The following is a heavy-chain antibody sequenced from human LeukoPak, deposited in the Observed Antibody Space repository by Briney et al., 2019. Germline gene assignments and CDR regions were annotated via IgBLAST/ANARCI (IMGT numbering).Heavy chain of an antibody. J-gene: IGHJ4*02. V-gene: IGHV1-69*13. CDR2: ISPLFGSA. CDR3: ARGYAFDY. Sequence: SVKVSCKASGGTFSRYTLNWVRQAPGQGLEWMGGISPLFGSAKYAQKFQDRVTITADESTSTAYMELRSLRSEDTAVYYCARGYAFDYWGQGTLVSVSS. D-gene: IGHD3-16*01. CDR1: GGTFSRYT.